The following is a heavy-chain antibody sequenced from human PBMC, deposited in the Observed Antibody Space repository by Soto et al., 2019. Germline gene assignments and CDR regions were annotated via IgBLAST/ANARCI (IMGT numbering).Heavy chain of an antibody. Sequence: QVPLVESGGGVVQPGRSLRLSCAASGFTFSSYGMHWVRQAPGKGLEWVAVISYDGSNKYYADSVKGRFTISRDNSKNTLYLQMNSLRAEDTAVYYCAKAGEDGYNPTDYWGQGTLVTVSS. CDR3: AKAGEDGYNPTDY. CDR1: GFTFSSYG. J-gene: IGHJ4*02. V-gene: IGHV3-30*18. D-gene: IGHD5-12*01. CDR2: ISYDGSNK.